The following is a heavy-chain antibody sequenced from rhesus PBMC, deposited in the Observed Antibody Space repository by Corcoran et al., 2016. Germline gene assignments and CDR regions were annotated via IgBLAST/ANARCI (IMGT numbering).Heavy chain of an antibody. V-gene: IGHV4-169*02. CDR1: GGSISSSY. Sequence: QLQLQESGPGLVKPSETLSVPCAVSGGSISSSYWSWIRPAPGKGLGWIGYIYGSGSSTNYNPSLKSRVNLSVDTYKNQLSLKLSSVTAADTAVYYCASGGVAAPFDYWGQGVLVTVSS. D-gene: IGHD4-29*01. CDR3: ASGGVAAPFDY. J-gene: IGHJ4*01. CDR2: IYGSGSST.